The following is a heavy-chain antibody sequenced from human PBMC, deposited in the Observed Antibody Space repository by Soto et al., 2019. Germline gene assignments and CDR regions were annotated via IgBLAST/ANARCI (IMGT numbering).Heavy chain of an antibody. CDR2: FDPEDGET. D-gene: IGHD1-26*01. CDR1: GYTLTDLS. CDR3: ATSRLLGVGAKDAFDI. Sequence: EASVKVSCKVSGYTLTDLSMHWVRQAPGKGLEWMGGFDPEDGETVYAQKFEGRVTMTEDTSTDTSYMELSSLRCEDTAVYYCATSRLLGVGAKDAFDIWGQGTMVTVSS. J-gene: IGHJ3*02. V-gene: IGHV1-24*01.